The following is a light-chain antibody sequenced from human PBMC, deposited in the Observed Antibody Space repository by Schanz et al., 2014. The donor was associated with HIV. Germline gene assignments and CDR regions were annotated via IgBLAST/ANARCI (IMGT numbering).Light chain of an antibody. V-gene: IGKV1-16*01. CDR1: QGISDY. Sequence: DIQMTQSPSSLSAFVGDRVTLTCRASQGISDYLAWYQQKPGKAPKLLIYAASSLQSGVPSRFSGSGSGTEFTLTISRLQPDDFATYYCQQSSRYSWTFGQGTKVEIK. CDR3: QQSSRYSWT. CDR2: AAS. J-gene: IGKJ1*01.